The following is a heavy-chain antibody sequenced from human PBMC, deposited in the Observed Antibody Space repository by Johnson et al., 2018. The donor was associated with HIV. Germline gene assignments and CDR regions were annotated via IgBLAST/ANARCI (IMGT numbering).Heavy chain of an antibody. CDR2: ISSSGSTI. Sequence: QVQLVESGGGLVQPGGSLRLSCLASGFSFSDYYMSWIRQAPGKGLEWISYISSSGSTIYYADSVEGRFTISRDNAKNSLYLQMNSLRAEDTALYYCARDVREYSSSFDAFDIWGQGTMVTVSS. D-gene: IGHD6-6*01. CDR3: ARDVREYSSSFDAFDI. CDR1: GFSFSDYY. V-gene: IGHV3-11*01. J-gene: IGHJ3*02.